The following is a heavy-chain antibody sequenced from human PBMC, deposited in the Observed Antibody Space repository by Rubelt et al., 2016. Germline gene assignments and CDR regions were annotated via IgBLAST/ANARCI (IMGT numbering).Heavy chain of an antibody. J-gene: IGHJ4*02. CDR1: GYTFTGYY. D-gene: IGHD6-19*01. Sequence: QVQLVQSGAEVKKPGASVKISCKASGYTFTGYYMHWVRQAPGQGLEWMGWIDPNSGGTNYAQKFQGRVTRTRDTSISAAYMGRSRLRSDDTAVYYCARDLYKGPRWLVAYWGQGTLVTVSS. CDR2: IDPNSGGT. CDR3: ARDLYKGPRWLVAY. V-gene: IGHV1-2*02.